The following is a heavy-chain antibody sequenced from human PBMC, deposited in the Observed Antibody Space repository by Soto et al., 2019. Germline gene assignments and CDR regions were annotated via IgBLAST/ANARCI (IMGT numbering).Heavy chain of an antibody. D-gene: IGHD4-17*01. CDR2: ISAYNGNT. J-gene: IGHJ6*02. CDR1: GYTFTSYG. CDR3: AFGTTNYCYYGMDV. V-gene: IGHV1-18*04. Sequence: ASVKVSCKASGYTFTSYGISWVRQAPGQGLEWMGWISAYNGNTNYAQKLQGRVTMTTDTSTSTAYMELRSLRSDDTAVYYCAFGTTNYCYYGMDVWGQGTTVTVSS.